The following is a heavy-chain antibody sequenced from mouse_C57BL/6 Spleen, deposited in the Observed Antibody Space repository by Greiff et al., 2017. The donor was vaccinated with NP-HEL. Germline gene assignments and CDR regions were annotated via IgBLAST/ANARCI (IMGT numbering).Heavy chain of an antibody. V-gene: IGHV1-82*01. J-gene: IGHJ2*01. CDR3: ARGARTVALDY. CDR1: GYAFSSSW. Sequence: QVQLKQSGPELVKPGASVKISCKASGYAFSSSWMNWVKQRPGKGLEWIGRIYPGDGDTNYNGKFKGKATLTADKSSSTAYMQLSSLTSEDSAVYFCARGARTVALDYWGQGTTLTVSS. CDR2: IYPGDGDT. D-gene: IGHD1-1*01.